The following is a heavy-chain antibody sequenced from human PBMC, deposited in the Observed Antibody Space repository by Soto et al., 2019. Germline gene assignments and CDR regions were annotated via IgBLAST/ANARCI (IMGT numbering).Heavy chain of an antibody. Sequence: GGSLRLSCAASGFTVSSNYMSWVRQAPGKGLEWVSVIYSGGSTYYADSVKGQFTISRDNSKNTLYLQMNSLRAEDTAVYYCARVTGGGPTYYYDSSGYSYFDYWGQGTLVTVSS. D-gene: IGHD3-22*01. CDR3: ARVTGGGPTYYYDSSGYSYFDY. V-gene: IGHV3-53*01. CDR1: GFTVSSNY. CDR2: IYSGGST. J-gene: IGHJ4*02.